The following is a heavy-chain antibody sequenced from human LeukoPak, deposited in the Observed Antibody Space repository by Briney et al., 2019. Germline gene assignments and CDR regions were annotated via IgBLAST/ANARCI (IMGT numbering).Heavy chain of an antibody. V-gene: IGHV4-4*08. Sequence: SETLSLTCSVSGGSISCYYSSCLRQPPGEGLEWVGYIYNSKNTNYNPSRESRVTISIDTSKNQFSLRLSSVTAADTAVYYCARIGIVVVTPYFEYWGQGTLVTVSS. CDR1: GGSISCYY. CDR3: ARIGIVVVTPYFEY. J-gene: IGHJ4*02. D-gene: IGHD2-21*02. CDR2: IYNSKNT.